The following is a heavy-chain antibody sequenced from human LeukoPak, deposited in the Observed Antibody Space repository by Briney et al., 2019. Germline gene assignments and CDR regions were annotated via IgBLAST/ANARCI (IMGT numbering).Heavy chain of an antibody. V-gene: IGHV3-23*01. D-gene: IGHD3-22*01. CDR3: AKVGPGEPPYDSSGYHRYFDY. J-gene: IGHJ4*02. CDR2: ISGSGGST. Sequence: PGGSLRLSCASSGFTFSSYAISWVRQAPGKGLEWVSAISGSGGSTYYGDSRKGRVSIARYNSKNPLYQQMKSLRDEDTAVYYCAKVGPGEPPYDSSGYHRYFDYWGKGHLVPVSS. CDR1: GFTFSSYA.